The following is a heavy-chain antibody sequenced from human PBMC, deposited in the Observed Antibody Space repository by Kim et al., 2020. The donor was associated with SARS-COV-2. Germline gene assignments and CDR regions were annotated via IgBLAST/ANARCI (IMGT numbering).Heavy chain of an antibody. CDR1: GGSISSYY. V-gene: IGHV4-59*13. CDR3: ARAVRGIFGVVNWFDP. CDR2: IYYSGST. D-gene: IGHD3-3*01. J-gene: IGHJ5*02. Sequence: SETLSLTCTVSGGSISSYYWSWNRQPPGKGLEWIGYIYYSGSTNYNPSLKSRVTISVDTSKNQFSLKLSSVTAADTAVYYCARAVRGIFGVVNWFDPWGQGTLVTVSS.